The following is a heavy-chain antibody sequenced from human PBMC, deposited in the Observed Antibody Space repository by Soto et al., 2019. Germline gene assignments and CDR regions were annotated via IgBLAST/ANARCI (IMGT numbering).Heavy chain of an antibody. CDR1: GFTFNSYS. V-gene: IGHV3-21*01. CDR3: GRDGGVAATLANYFDY. D-gene: IGHD2-15*01. J-gene: IGHJ4*02. CDR2: MSRSSRYI. Sequence: EVQLVESGGGLVKPGGSLRLSCAASGFTFNSYSMNWVRQAPGKGLEWVSSMSRSSRYIYYADSVKGRFTISRDNAKNSVYLQMNRLRADATAVYYCGRDGGVAATLANYFDYWGQGTLVTVSS.